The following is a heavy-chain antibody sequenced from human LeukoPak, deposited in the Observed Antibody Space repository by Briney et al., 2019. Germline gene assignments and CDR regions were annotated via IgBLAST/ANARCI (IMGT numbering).Heavy chain of an antibody. CDR3: ARASYSYDINGWVPFDY. J-gene: IGHJ4*02. CDR2: IYYSGKT. V-gene: IGHV4-39*07. D-gene: IGHD3-22*01. CDR1: GGSIISSSYY. Sequence: SETLSLTCTVSGGSIISSSYYWGWIRQPPGKGLEWIGSIYYSGKTNYNPSLKSRVTISGDTSKNQFSLRLSSVTAADTAVYYCARASYSYDINGWVPFDYWGQGTLVTVSS.